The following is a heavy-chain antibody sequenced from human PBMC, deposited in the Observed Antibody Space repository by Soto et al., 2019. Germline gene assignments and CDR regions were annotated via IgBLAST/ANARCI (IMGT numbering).Heavy chain of an antibody. D-gene: IGHD6-13*01. CDR2: ISGSGGST. V-gene: IGHV3-23*01. J-gene: IGHJ3*02. CDR1: GFTFSSYA. Sequence: PGGSLGLSCVASGFTFSSYAMSWVRQAPGKGLEWVSVISGSGGSTYYADSVKGRFTISRDNSKNTLYLQMNSLRAEDTAVYYCAKHGPIRGSRDAFDIWGQGTMVSVSS. CDR3: AKHGPIRGSRDAFDI.